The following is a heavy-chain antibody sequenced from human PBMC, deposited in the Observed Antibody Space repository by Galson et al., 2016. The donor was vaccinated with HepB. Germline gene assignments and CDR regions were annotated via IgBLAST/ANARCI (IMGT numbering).Heavy chain of an antibody. J-gene: IGHJ4*02. D-gene: IGHD5-24*01. CDR2: SSNSGDNI. V-gene: IGHV3-11*01. CDR1: GFIYSDYH. Sequence: SLRLSCAASGFIYSDYHMSWIRQAPGKGLEWVSYSSNSGDNIDYADSVKGRFTISRDNAKNSLYLQMNSLRAEDTAVYYCARGAVRWLHAYYFDSWGQGTLVTVSS. CDR3: ARGAVRWLHAYYFDS.